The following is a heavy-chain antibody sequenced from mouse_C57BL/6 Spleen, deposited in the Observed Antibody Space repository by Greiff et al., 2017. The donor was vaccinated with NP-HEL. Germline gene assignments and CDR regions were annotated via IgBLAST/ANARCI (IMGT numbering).Heavy chain of an antibody. D-gene: IGHD1-1*01. CDR2: IWGDGST. V-gene: IGHV2-3*01. J-gene: IGHJ4*01. CDR3: AKSEKIVNYYGSSFYAMDY. Sequence: VQLVESGPGLVAPSQSLSITCTVSGFSLTSYGVSWVRQPPGKGLEWLGVIWGDGSTNYHSALISRLSISKDNSKSQVFLKLNSLQTDDTATYYCAKSEKIVNYYGSSFYAMDYWGQGTSVTVSS. CDR1: GFSLTSYG.